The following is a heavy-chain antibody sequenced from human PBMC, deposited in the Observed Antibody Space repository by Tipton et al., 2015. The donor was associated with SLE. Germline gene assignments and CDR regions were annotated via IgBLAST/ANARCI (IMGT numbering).Heavy chain of an antibody. V-gene: IGHV3-48*04. J-gene: IGHJ2*01. CDR3: ARGDYTGSWRRRCPFDL. D-gene: IGHD6-13*01. CDR2: ITSSGSTI. CDR1: GFIFSSYA. Sequence: SLRLSCAASGFIFSSYAMSWVRQAPGKGLEWVSYITSSGSTIYYTDSVKGRFTISRDNAKDSLYLQMNSLRPEDTAVYFCARGDYTGSWRRRCPFDLWGRGALVTVSS.